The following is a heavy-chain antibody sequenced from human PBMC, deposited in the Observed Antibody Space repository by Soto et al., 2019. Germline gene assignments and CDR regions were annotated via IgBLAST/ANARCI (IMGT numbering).Heavy chain of an antibody. CDR1: GSIFRGYG. CDR2: IRYDGSNR. D-gene: IGHD2-15*01. J-gene: IGHJ4*02. Sequence: QVQLVESGGGVVQPGRSLRVSCAASGSIFRGYGMHWVRQAPGKWLEWVAVIRYDGSNRKYAASVLGRFTISRDNSKYTLYLEITSLRAEDTAVQYCARLGIGGTTFWEYLDYWGQGNLVAVSS. CDR3: ARLGIGGTTFWEYLDY. V-gene: IGHV3-33*01.